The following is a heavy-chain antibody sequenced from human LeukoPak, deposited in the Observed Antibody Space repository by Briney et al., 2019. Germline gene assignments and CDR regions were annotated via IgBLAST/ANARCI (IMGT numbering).Heavy chain of an antibody. V-gene: IGHV3-48*01. CDR3: ASARTTGSYYPCDY. J-gene: IGHJ4*02. Sequence: PGGSLRLSCAASGFTFSSYDMNWVRQAPGKGLEWVSHISSGGSIKYYADSVKGRFTISRDNSKNTVYLQMGSLRGEDMAVYYCASARTTGSYYPCDYWGQGTLVTVSS. D-gene: IGHD1-26*01. CDR2: ISSGGSIK. CDR1: GFTFSSYD.